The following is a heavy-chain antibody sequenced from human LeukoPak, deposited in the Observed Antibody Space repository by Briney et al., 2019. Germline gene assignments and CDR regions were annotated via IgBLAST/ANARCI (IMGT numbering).Heavy chain of an antibody. J-gene: IGHJ4*02. V-gene: IGHV3-23*01. CDR2: ISGSGGST. D-gene: IGHD3-10*01. Sequence: QPGGSLRLSCAASGFTFSSYAMSWVRQAPGKGLEWVSAISGSGGSTYYADSVKGRFTISRDNSKNTLYLQMNSLRAEDTAVYYYANYALWFGELLPFDYWGQGTLVTVSS. CDR3: ANYALWFGELLPFDY. CDR1: GFTFSSYA.